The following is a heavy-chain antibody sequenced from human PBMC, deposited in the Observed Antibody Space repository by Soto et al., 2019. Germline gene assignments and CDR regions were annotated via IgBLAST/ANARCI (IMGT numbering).Heavy chain of an antibody. CDR1: GFTFTIYW. CDR3: ARFPPGTTRRLVYFDL. CDR2: IKQDGSDK. J-gene: IGHJ2*01. D-gene: IGHD1-1*01. Sequence: EVQLEESGGGLVQPGGSLRLSCAASGFTFTIYWMSWVRQAPGKGLEWVATIKQDGSDKYYVDSVKGRFTISRDSAKDSLFLQMDSLRAEDTAVYYCARFPPGTTRRLVYFDLWGRGTLVTVSS. V-gene: IGHV3-7*01.